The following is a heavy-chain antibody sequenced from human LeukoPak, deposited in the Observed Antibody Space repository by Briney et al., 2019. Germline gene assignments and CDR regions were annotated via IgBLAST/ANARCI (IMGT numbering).Heavy chain of an antibody. J-gene: IGHJ6*03. D-gene: IGHD1-1*01. CDR2: IGTASDT. CDR1: GFSFSSFD. V-gene: IGHV3-13*01. Sequence: GGSLRLSCAASGFSFSSFDMHWVRQPTGQGLEWVSTIGTASDTYYPGSVEGRFTLSRDNAKNSLYLQMNSLTAGDTAVYYCARGPPRGKYYYMDVWGKGTTVTVSS. CDR3: ARGPPRGKYYYMDV.